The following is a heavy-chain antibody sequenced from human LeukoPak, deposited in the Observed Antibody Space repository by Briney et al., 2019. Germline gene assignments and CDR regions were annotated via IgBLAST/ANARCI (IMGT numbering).Heavy chain of an antibody. CDR3: ARRDYCGGDCYTIDY. D-gene: IGHD2-21*02. J-gene: IGHJ4*02. CDR2: IYHSGST. CDR1: GGSISSSNW. V-gene: IGHV4-4*02. Sequence: SETLSLTCAVSGGSISSSNWWSWVRQPPGKGLEWIGEIYHSGSTNYNPSLKSRVTISVDKSKNQFSLKLSSVTAADTALYYCARRDYCGGDCYTIDYWGQGTLATVSS.